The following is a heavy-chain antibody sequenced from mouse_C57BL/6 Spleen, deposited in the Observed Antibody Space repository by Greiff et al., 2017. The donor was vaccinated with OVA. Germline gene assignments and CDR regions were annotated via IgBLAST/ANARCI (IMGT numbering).Heavy chain of an antibody. J-gene: IGHJ4*01. V-gene: IGHV5-4*01. CDR3: ARNSNYYAMDY. D-gene: IGHD2-5*01. Sequence: EVHLVESGGGLVKPGGSLKLSCAASGFTFSSYAMSWVRQTPEKRLEWVATISDGGSYTYYPDNVKGRFTISRDNAKNNLYLQMSHLKSEDTAMYYCARNSNYYAMDYWGQGTSVTVSS. CDR1: GFTFSSYA. CDR2: ISDGGSYT.